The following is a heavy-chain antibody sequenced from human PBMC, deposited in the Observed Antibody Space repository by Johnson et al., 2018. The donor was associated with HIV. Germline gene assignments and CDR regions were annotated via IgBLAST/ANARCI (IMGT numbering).Heavy chain of an antibody. CDR2: IRYDGSNK. D-gene: IGHD3-10*01. V-gene: IGHV3-30*02. Sequence: VQLVESGGGVVQPGGSLRLSCAASGFTFSSYGMHWVRQAPGKGLEWVAFIRYDGSNKYYADSVKGRFTISRDNSKNTLYLQMNSLRAEDTAVYYCARIGLPYYYGSGSYSHDAFDIWGQGTMVTVSS. CDR3: ARIGLPYYYGSGSYSHDAFDI. CDR1: GFTFSSYG. J-gene: IGHJ3*02.